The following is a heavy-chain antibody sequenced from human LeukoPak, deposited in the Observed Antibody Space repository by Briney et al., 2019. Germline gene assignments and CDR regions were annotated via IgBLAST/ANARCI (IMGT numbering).Heavy chain of an antibody. D-gene: IGHD3-22*01. V-gene: IGHV3-23*01. J-gene: IGHJ4*02. Sequence: GGSLRLSCAASGFTFSSYAMSWVRQAPGKGLEWVSAISGSGGSTYYADPVKGRFTISRDNSKNTLYLQMNSLRAEDTAVYYCAKAHYYDSSGYYYVLGYWGQGTLVTVSS. CDR2: ISGSGGST. CDR1: GFTFSSYA. CDR3: AKAHYYDSSGYYYVLGY.